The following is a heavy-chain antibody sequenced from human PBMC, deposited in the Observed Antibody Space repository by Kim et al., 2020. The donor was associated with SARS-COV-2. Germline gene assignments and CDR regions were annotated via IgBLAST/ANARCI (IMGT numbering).Heavy chain of an antibody. V-gene: IGHV1-69*13. Sequence: SVKVSCKASGGTFSSYAISWVRQAPGQGLEWMGGIIPIFGTANYAQKFQGRVTITADESTSTAYMELSSLRSEDTAVYYCATDYYDSSGYYYSGFDYWGQGTLVTVSS. D-gene: IGHD3-22*01. CDR2: IIPIFGTA. J-gene: IGHJ4*02. CDR1: GGTFSSYA. CDR3: ATDYYDSSGYYYSGFDY.